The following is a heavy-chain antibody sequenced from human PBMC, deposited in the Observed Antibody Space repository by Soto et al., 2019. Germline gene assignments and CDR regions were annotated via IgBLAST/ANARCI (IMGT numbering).Heavy chain of an antibody. Sequence: GGSLRLSCAVSGFTFSSYAMSWVRQAPGKGLEWVSAISGSGGSTYYADSVKGRFTISRDNSKNTLYLQMNSLRAEDTAVYYCAKDLPENVDTAMVPAYYYYMDVWGKGTTVTVSS. J-gene: IGHJ6*03. CDR3: AKDLPENVDTAMVPAYYYYMDV. V-gene: IGHV3-23*01. D-gene: IGHD5-18*01. CDR1: GFTFSSYA. CDR2: ISGSGGST.